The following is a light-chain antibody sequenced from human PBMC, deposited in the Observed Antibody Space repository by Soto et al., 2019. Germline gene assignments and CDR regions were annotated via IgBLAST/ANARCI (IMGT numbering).Light chain of an antibody. J-gene: IGKJ4*01. CDR2: GAS. Sequence: EIVLTQSPGTLSLSPGERATLSCRASQSGSSSYLAWYQQKPGQAPRLLIHGASSRATGIPDRFSGSGSGTDFTLTISRLEPEDFALYYCQQYGRSPLTFGGGTKVDIK. CDR1: QSGSSSY. CDR3: QQYGRSPLT. V-gene: IGKV3-20*01.